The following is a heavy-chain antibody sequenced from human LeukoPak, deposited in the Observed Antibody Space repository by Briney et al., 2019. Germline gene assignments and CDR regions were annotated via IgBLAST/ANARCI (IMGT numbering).Heavy chain of an antibody. CDR2: INHSGST. D-gene: IGHD3-9*01. Sequence: SETLSLTCAVYGGSFSGYYWSWIRQPPGKGLEWIGEINHSGSTNYNPPLKSRVTISVDTSKNQFSLKLSSVTAADTAVYYCARHMKTYYDILTGYYRGGFDYWGQGTLVTVSS. CDR3: ARHMKTYYDILTGYYRGGFDY. V-gene: IGHV4-34*01. CDR1: GGSFSGYY. J-gene: IGHJ4*02.